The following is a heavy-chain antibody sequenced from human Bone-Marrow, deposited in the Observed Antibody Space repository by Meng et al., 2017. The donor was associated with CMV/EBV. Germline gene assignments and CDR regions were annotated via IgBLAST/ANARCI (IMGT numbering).Heavy chain of an antibody. Sequence: ASVKVSCKASGYTFTSYGISWVRQAPGQGLEWMGIINPSGGSTSYAQKFQGRVTMTRDTSTSTVYMELSSLRSEDTAVYYCARAKTYCSGGSCYLILVAYWGQGTLVTGSS. D-gene: IGHD2-15*01. CDR3: ARAKTYCSGGSCYLILVAY. CDR2: INPSGGST. J-gene: IGHJ4*02. CDR1: GYTFTSYG. V-gene: IGHV1-46*01.